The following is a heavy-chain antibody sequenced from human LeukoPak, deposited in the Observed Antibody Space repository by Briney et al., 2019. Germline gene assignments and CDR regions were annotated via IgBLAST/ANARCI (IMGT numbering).Heavy chain of an antibody. CDR1: GGSFSGYY. V-gene: IGHV4-34*01. Sequence: PSETLSLTCAVYGGSFSGYYWSWIHQPPGKGLEWIGEINHSGSTNYNPSLKSQVPISVDTSKNQFSLKLSSVTAADTAVYYCARGLRWVVRGVLPPPFFDYWGQGTLVTVSS. CDR3: ARGLRWVVRGVLPPPFFDY. J-gene: IGHJ4*02. CDR2: INHSGST. D-gene: IGHD3-10*01.